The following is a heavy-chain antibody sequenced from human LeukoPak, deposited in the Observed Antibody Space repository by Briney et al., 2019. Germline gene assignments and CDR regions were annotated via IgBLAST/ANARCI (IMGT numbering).Heavy chain of an antibody. J-gene: IGHJ3*02. V-gene: IGHV3-23*01. Sequence: GGSLRLSCAASGFSFGSYAMSWVRQAAGKGLEWVSEICGSVSGSGDCTHYADSVKGRFTISRDNSKKTLYLQMNSLRAEDTALYYCAKGFDSYYGSGSHTNDAFDIWGQGTMVTVSS. D-gene: IGHD3-10*01. CDR3: AKGFDSYYGSGSHTNDAFDI. CDR1: GFSFGSYA. CDR2: ICGSVSGSGDCT.